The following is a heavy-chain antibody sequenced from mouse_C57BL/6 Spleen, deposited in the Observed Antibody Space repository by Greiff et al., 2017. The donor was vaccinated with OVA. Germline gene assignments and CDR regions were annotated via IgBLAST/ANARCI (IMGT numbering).Heavy chain of an antibody. J-gene: IGHJ4*01. CDR3: ASRYDDEDGLDY. V-gene: IGHV1-81*01. CDR2: IYPNSGST. D-gene: IGHD2-4*01. CDR1: GYTFTSYG. Sequence: QVQLQQSGAELAKPGASVKLSCKASGYTFTSYGMHWVKQRPGQGLEWIGEIYPNSGSTYYNEKFKGKATLTVDKSSSTAYMELRSLTSEDSAVYAGASRYDDEDGLDYWGQGTTVTVSS.